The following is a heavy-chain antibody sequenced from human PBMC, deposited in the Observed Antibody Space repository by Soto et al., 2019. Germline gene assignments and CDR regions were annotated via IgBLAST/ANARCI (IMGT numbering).Heavy chain of an antibody. J-gene: IGHJ4*02. CDR2: ISYDGSNT. CDR3: AKDLVVATIDGGFDY. V-gene: IGHV3-30*18. CDR1: GFTFSSYG. D-gene: IGHD5-12*01. Sequence: GGSLRPSCAPPGFTFSSYGMHWVRQAPGKGLEWVAVISYDGSNTYYADSVKGRFAISTDNSKNTLYLQMNSLRAEDTAVYYCAKDLVVATIDGGFDYWGQGTLVTVSS.